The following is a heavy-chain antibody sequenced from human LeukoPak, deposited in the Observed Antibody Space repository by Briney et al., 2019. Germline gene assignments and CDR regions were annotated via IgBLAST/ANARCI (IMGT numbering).Heavy chain of an antibody. Sequence: PSETLSLTCSVSGGSFSPYYWSWIRQPPGKGLEWIGYFYDSGSTTYNPSLKSRVTISVDTSKNQFSLKMSSVTAADTAVYYCARDRTLYCSGGNCYSGGFDYWGQGTPVTVSS. CDR2: FYDSGST. V-gene: IGHV4-59*01. CDR3: ARDRTLYCSGGNCYSGGFDY. CDR1: GGSFSPYY. J-gene: IGHJ4*02. D-gene: IGHD2-15*01.